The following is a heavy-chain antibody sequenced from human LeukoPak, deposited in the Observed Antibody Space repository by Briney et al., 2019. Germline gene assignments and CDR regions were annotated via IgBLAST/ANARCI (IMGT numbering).Heavy chain of an antibody. CDR1: GFTFSSHA. Sequence: PGGSLRLSCAASGFTFSSHAMRWVRQAPGKGLEWVSGISGAGARTYYTDSVKGRFTISRDNSKNTLYLQMNSLRAEDTALYYCAKDYGDYYYYYMDVWGKGTTVTVSS. D-gene: IGHD4-17*01. CDR3: AKDYGDYYYYYMDV. CDR2: ISGAGART. J-gene: IGHJ6*03. V-gene: IGHV3-23*01.